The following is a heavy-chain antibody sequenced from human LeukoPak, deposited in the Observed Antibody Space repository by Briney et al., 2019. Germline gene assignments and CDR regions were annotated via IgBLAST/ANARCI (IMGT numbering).Heavy chain of an antibody. Sequence: SVKVSCKASGGTFSSYAISWVRQAPGQGLEWMGGIIPIFGTANYAQKFQGRVTITADESTSTAYMELSSLRSEDTAVYYCARDGGRVGATTPFDYWGQGTLVTVSS. CDR2: IIPIFGTA. CDR1: GGTFSSYA. CDR3: ARDGGRVGATTPFDY. D-gene: IGHD1-26*01. J-gene: IGHJ4*02. V-gene: IGHV1-69*01.